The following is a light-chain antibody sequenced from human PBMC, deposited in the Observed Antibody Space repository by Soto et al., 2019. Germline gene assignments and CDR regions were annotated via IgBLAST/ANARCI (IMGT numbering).Light chain of an antibody. CDR2: AAS. J-gene: IGKJ1*01. CDR3: QQSFSSPPWT. CDR1: QNIKTY. V-gene: IGKV1-39*01. Sequence: DIQMTQSPSSLSASVGDSVTITCRASQNIKTYLNWYQQKPGKAPNLLIYAASSLHSGVPSRFSGSGSGTDFTLTISSLPPEDFATYYGQQSFSSPPWTFGQGTKVEIK.